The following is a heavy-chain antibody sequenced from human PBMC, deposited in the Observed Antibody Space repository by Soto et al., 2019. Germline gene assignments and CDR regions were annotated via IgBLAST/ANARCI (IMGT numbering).Heavy chain of an antibody. D-gene: IGHD3-3*01. Sequence: GGSLRLSCAASGFTFSSYGMHWVRQAPGKGLEWVAVISYDGSNKYYADSVKGRFTISRDNSKNTLYLQMNSLRAEDTAVYYCAKDRGLDFFVSVGFQHRDGFDVWGEGTMVTVSS. J-gene: IGHJ3*01. V-gene: IGHV3-30*18. CDR2: ISYDGSNK. CDR1: GFTFSSYG. CDR3: AKDRGLDFFVSVGFQHRDGFDV.